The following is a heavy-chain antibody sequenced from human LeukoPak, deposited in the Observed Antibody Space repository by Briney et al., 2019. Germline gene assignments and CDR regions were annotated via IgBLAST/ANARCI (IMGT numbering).Heavy chain of an antibody. V-gene: IGHV3-74*01. CDR2: INSDGSST. J-gene: IGHJ4*02. CDR1: GFTFSRYW. Sequence: GGSLRLSCAASGFTFSRYWMHWVRQAPGKGLVWVSRINSDGSSTTYADAVKGRFTISRDNAKNTLYLQMNSLRAEDTAVYYCVREPYCSGGSCYTSGFDCWGQGTLVTVSS. D-gene: IGHD2-15*01. CDR3: VREPYCSGGSCYTSGFDC.